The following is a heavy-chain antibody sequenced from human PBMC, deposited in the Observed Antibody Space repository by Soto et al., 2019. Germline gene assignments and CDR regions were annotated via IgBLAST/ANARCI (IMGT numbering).Heavy chain of an antibody. CDR2: ISSSSSTI. CDR1: GFTFSTYS. CDR3: ARSTYYYDSSGPPPY. Sequence: HPGGSLRLSCAASGFTFSTYSMNWVGQAPGKGLEWVSYISSSSSTIFYTDSVEGRFTVSRDNAKNSLYLQMNSLRAEDTAVYYSARSTYYYDSSGPPPYGAQETLVTVS. D-gene: IGHD3-22*01. V-gene: IGHV3-48*01. J-gene: IGHJ4*02.